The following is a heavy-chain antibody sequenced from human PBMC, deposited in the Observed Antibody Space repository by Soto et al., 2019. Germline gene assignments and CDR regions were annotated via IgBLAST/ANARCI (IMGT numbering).Heavy chain of an antibody. D-gene: IGHD1-26*01. J-gene: IGHJ4*02. V-gene: IGHV1-69*02. CDR1: AGIFTNYT. CDR2: IIPVLDIA. Sequence: QVQLVQSGAEMKRPGSSLKVCCETSAGIFTNYTFHWVRQAPGQGLEWMGWIIPVLDIANYAHKLQGRITITADKSTSTAYLELTSLKFEDTAIYFCAKAPTASSPFDYWGQGTLVTVSS. CDR3: AKAPTASSPFDY.